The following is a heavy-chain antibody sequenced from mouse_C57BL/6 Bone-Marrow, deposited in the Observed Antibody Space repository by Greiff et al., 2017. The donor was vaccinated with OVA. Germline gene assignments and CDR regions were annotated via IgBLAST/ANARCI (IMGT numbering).Heavy chain of an antibody. CDR1: GFTFSDYG. V-gene: IGHV5-15*01. Sequence: EVQVVESGGGLVQPGGSLKLSCAASGFTFSDYGMAWVRQAPRKGPEWVAFISNLAYSIYYADTVTGRFTISRETAKNTLYLEMSSLRSGDTAMYYCARQEGTAQATFWFAYWGQGTLVTVSA. CDR3: ARQEGTAQATFWFAY. CDR2: ISNLAYSI. J-gene: IGHJ3*01. D-gene: IGHD3-2*02.